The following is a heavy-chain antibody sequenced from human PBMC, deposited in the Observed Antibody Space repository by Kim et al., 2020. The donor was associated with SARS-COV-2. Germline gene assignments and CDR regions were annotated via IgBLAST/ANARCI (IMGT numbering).Heavy chain of an antibody. CDR2: IYYSGST. CDR3: ARVMTVTPGSDY. J-gene: IGHJ4*02. D-gene: IGHD4-17*01. V-gene: IGHV4-39*07. CDR1: GGSISSSSSY. Sequence: SETLSLTCTVSGGSISSSSSYWGWIRQPPGKGLEWIGSIYYSGSTYYNPSLKSRVSISVDTSKNQFSLELSSVTAADTAVYYCARVMTVTPGSDYWGQGTLVTVSS.